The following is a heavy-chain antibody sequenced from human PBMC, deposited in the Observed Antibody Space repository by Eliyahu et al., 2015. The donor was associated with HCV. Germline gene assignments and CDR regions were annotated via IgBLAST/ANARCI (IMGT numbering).Heavy chain of an antibody. CDR2: ISAYNGNT. V-gene: IGHV1-18*01. Sequence: QVQLVQSGAEVKKPGASVKVSCKASGYPFTSYGISWVRXAPGQGLEWMGWISAYNGNTNYAQKLQGRVTMTTDTSTSTAYMELRSLRSDDTAVYYCARDETIFGVAPKVVDYWCQGTLVTVSS. CDR3: ARDETIFGVAPKVVDY. J-gene: IGHJ4*02. CDR1: GYPFTSYG. D-gene: IGHD3-3*01.